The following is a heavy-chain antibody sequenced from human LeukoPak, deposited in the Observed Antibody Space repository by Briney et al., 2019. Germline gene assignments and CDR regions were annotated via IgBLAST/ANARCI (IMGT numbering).Heavy chain of an antibody. V-gene: IGHV3-64*04. CDR3: AKDGAEYSSSWPGDAFDI. CDR1: GFTFSSYA. J-gene: IGHJ3*02. CDR2: ISSNGGST. D-gene: IGHD6-13*01. Sequence: PGGSLRLSCSASGFTFSSYAMHWVRQAPGKGLEYVSAISSNGGSTYYADSVKGRFTISRDNSKNTLYLQMNSLRAEDTAVYYCAKDGAEYSSSWPGDAFDIWGQGTMVTVSS.